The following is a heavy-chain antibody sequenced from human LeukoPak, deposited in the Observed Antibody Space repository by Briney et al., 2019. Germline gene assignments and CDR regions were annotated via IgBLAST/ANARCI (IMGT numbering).Heavy chain of an antibody. V-gene: IGHV4-61*01. D-gene: IGHD3-3*01. CDR2: IYSSGST. J-gene: IGHJ4*02. CDR3: ARDFAPYYFDY. Sequence: SETLSLTCTVSGGSVSSGSFYWTWIRQPPGKGQEWIGYIYSSGSTDYNPSLESRVTISVDTSKDQFSLKLNSVTAADTAVYFCARDFAPYYFDYWGQGTLVTVSS. CDR1: GGSVSSGSFY.